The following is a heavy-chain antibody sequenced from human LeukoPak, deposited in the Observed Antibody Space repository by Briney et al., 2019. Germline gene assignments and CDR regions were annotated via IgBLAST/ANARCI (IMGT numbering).Heavy chain of an antibody. V-gene: IGHV3-23*01. D-gene: IGHD3-3*01. CDR2: IDYSGDSP. CDR1: GFTLSSYE. Sequence: PGGSLRLSCTGSGFTLSSYEMTWIRQAPGKGLEWVSSIDYSGDSPYYADSVKGRFTISRDNSKNTLYLQMNSLRAEDTAVYYCATSFGVVLHFDYWGQGTLVTVSS. J-gene: IGHJ4*02. CDR3: ATSFGVVLHFDY.